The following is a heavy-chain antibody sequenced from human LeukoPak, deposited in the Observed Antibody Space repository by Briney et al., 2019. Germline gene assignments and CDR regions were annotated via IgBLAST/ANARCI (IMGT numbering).Heavy chain of an antibody. CDR1: GASISSTNW. CDR3: ARAQEGCSRASCYLEP. D-gene: IGHD2-2*01. J-gene: IGHJ5*02. V-gene: IGHV4-4*02. CDR2: MHHSGRT. Sequence: SGTLSLTCAISGASISSTNWWIWVRQPPGEGLEWIGEMHHSGRTNYNPSLKSRITISVDKSKNQVFLRLNSVAAADTALYYCARAQEGCSRASCYLEPWGQGTLVTVSS.